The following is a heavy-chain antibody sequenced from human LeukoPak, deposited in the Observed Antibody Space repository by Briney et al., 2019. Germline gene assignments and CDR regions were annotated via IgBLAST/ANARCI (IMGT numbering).Heavy chain of an antibody. D-gene: IGHD1-26*01. Sequence: SETLSLTCTVSGGSISSYYWGWIRQPPGKGLERIGSIYYSGSTYYNPSLKSRVTISVDTSKNQFSLKLSSVTAADTAVYYCARERHIVGATHYFDYSGQGSLVTASS. J-gene: IGHJ4*02. V-gene: IGHV4-39*07. CDR2: IYYSGST. CDR1: GGSISSYY. CDR3: ARERHIVGATHYFDY.